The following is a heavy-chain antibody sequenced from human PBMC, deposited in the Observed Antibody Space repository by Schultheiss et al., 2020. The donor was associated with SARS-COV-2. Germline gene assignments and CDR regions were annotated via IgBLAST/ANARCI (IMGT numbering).Heavy chain of an antibody. CDR3: ARDPDRYCSSTSCYGYYMDV. J-gene: IGHJ6*03. Sequence: GGSLRLSCSASGFTFDDYAIHWVRQAPGKGLEWVSSISSSSSYIYYADSVKGRFTISRDNAKNSLYLQMNSLRAEDTAVYYCARDPDRYCSSTSCYGYYMDVWGKGTTVTVSS. V-gene: IGHV3-21*01. D-gene: IGHD2-2*01. CDR2: ISSSSSYI. CDR1: GFTFDDYA.